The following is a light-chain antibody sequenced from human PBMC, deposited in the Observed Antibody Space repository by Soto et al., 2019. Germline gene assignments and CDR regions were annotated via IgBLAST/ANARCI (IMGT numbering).Light chain of an antibody. CDR1: QGIRND. CDR2: DAS. V-gene: IGKV1-17*01. CDR3: QHYNSYSEA. Sequence: DSQRTQSPSSLSASVGDRVTITCRASQGIRNDLGWYQQKPGKAPKLLIYDASSLESGVPSRFSGSGSGTEFTLTISSLQPDDFATYYCQHYNSYSEAFGQGTKVDIK. J-gene: IGKJ1*01.